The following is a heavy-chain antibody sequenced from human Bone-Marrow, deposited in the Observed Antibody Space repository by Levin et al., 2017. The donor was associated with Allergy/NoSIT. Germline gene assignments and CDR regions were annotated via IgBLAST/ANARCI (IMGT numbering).Heavy chain of an antibody. CDR2: IYSRGTST. D-gene: IGHD5-18*01. Sequence: AGGSLRLSCAASGFTFSEYYMSWIRQAPGKGLEWVSYIYSRGTSTYYADSVKGRFTISRDNAKNALFLQMDSLTAEDTAVYYCARDYGYGFDYWGQGTLVTVSS. CDR1: GFTFSEYY. V-gene: IGHV3-11*01. J-gene: IGHJ4*02. CDR3: ARDYGYGFDY.